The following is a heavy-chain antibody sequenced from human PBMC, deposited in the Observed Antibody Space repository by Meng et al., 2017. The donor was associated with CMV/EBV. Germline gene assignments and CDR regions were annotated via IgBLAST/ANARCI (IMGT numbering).Heavy chain of an antibody. Sequence: SVKVSCKASGGTFSSYAISWVRQAPGQGLEWMGGIIPILGIANYAQKFQGRVTITADESTSTAYMELSSLRSEDTAVYYCARDYDILTGQGGDWFDPWGQGTLVTVSS. V-gene: IGHV1-69*10. CDR2: IIPILGIA. CDR3: ARDYDILTGQGGDWFDP. J-gene: IGHJ5*02. D-gene: IGHD3-9*01. CDR1: GGTFSSYA.